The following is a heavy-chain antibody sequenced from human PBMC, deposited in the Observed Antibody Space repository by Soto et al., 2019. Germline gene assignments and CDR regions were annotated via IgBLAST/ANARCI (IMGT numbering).Heavy chain of an antibody. CDR3: ASGLGYKA. Sequence: QVQLQESGPGLVKPSQTLSLTCTVSGDSVSSSSYYWSWIRQHPGKGLEWIGYIHHSGTTYYHPSLKSRMTLSVDTSKHQFSLRLSSVTAADTAVYYCASGLGYKAWGQGTLVTVSS. CDR1: GDSVSSSSYY. J-gene: IGHJ5*02. CDR2: IHHSGTT. D-gene: IGHD5-12*01. V-gene: IGHV4-31*03.